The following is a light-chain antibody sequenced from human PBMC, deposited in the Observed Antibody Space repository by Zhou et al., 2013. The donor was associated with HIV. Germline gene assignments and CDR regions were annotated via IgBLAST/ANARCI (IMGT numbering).Light chain of an antibody. CDR1: QDISNY. Sequence: DIQMTQSPSSLSASVGDRVTITCQASQDISNYLNWYQQKPGKAPKLLIYDASNLETGVPSRFSGSGSGTDFTLTISSLHPDDIATYYCQHYDGLPRFGPGTRLET. CDR2: DAS. CDR3: QHYDGLPR. J-gene: IGKJ5*01. V-gene: IGKV1-33*01.